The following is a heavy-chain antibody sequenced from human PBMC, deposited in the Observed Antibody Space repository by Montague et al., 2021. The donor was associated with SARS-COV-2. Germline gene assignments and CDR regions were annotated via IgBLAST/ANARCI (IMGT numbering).Heavy chain of an antibody. Sequence: PALGKPTQTLTLTCTFSGFSLNTSGMCVSWIRQPPGEALEWLALIDWGEDQYYSTSLRTRLTISKDTSKNQVVLTMTNMDPIDTATYYCARSYGDYRDSYFDYWGQGTLVTVSS. J-gene: IGHJ4*02. V-gene: IGHV2-70*01. CDR2: IDWGEDQ. D-gene: IGHD4-17*01. CDR1: GFSLNTSGMC. CDR3: ARSYGDYRDSYFDY.